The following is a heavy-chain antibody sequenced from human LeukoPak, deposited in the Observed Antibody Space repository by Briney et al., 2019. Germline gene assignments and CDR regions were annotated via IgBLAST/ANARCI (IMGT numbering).Heavy chain of an antibody. CDR3: ARDDGEGIDY. CDR1: GGSISNYY. V-gene: IGHV4-59*12. J-gene: IGHJ4*02. D-gene: IGHD3-10*01. CDR2: IHSSRGT. Sequence: SETLSLTCTVSGGSISNYYWSWLRQPPGKGLEWIGYIHSSRGTNYNPSLKSRVTISPDTSRNQFSLKLSSVTAADTAVYYCARDDGEGIDYWGQGTLVTVSS.